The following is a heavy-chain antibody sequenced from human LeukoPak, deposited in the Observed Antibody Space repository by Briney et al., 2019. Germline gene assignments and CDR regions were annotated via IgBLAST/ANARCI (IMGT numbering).Heavy chain of an antibody. J-gene: IGHJ4*02. V-gene: IGHV3-30*04. CDR1: GFTFSTYT. CDR2: ISYDGTIK. CDR3: ARDGEQWLVLISLQY. D-gene: IGHD6-19*01. Sequence: GRSLRLSCAASGFTFSTYTMHWVRQSPGKGLEWVALISYDGTIKYYAGSVKGRFTISRDNSKNTVYLQMNSLRAEDTAVYYCARDGEQWLVLISLQYWGQGTLVTVSS.